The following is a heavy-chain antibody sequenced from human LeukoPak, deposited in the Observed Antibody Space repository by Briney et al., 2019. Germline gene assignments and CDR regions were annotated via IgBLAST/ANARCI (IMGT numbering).Heavy chain of an antibody. CDR1: GGSISTEDYY. V-gene: IGHV4-39*07. D-gene: IGHD1-26*01. J-gene: IGHJ3*01. Sequence: PSETLSLTCTVSGGSISTEDYYWAWVRQPPGKGLEWIGTVFYNGATQYSPSLRSRVTISIDTSTNQFSLKLTSVTAADTALYYCARELRCDNSDSGAFWGQGTVVTVSS. CDR3: ARELRCDNSDSGAF. CDR2: VFYNGAT.